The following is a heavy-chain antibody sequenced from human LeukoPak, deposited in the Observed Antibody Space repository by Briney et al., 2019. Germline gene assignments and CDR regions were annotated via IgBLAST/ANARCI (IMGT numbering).Heavy chain of an antibody. Sequence: GGSLRLSCAASGFTFSSYGMHWVRQAPGKVLEWVAVISYDGSNKYYADSVKGRFTISRDNSKNTLYLQMNSLRAEDTAVYYCAKDQEVVVAATYDFDYWGQGTLVTVSS. J-gene: IGHJ4*02. V-gene: IGHV3-30*18. CDR3: AKDQEVVVAATYDFDY. CDR2: ISYDGSNK. CDR1: GFTFSSYG. D-gene: IGHD2-15*01.